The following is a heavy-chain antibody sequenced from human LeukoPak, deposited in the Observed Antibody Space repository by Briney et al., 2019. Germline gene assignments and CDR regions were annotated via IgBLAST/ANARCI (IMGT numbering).Heavy chain of an antibody. V-gene: IGHV1-46*01. CDR3: ARVLAAAAGYFDY. D-gene: IGHD6-13*01. CDR1: GYTFTSYY. J-gene: IGHJ4*02. CDR2: INPSGGST. Sequence: GASVKVSCKASGYTFTSYYMHWVRQAPGQGLEWMGIINPSGGSTSYAQKLQGRVTMTTDTSTSTAYMELRSLRSDDTAVYYCARVLAAAAGYFDYWGQGTLVTVSS.